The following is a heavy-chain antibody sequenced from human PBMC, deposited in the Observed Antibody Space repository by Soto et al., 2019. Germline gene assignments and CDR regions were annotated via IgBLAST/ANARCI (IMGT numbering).Heavy chain of an antibody. CDR1: GGSISSYG. V-gene: IGHV4-59*01. CDR2: IYYSGST. CDR3: ARVDYYDSGANWFDP. J-gene: IGHJ5*02. Sequence: SETLSLTCTVSGGSISSYGWSWIRQPPGKGLEWIGYIYYSGSTNYNPSLKSRVTISVDTSKNQFSLKLSSVTAADTAVYYCARVDYYDSGANWFDPWGQGTLVTVSS. D-gene: IGHD3-10*01.